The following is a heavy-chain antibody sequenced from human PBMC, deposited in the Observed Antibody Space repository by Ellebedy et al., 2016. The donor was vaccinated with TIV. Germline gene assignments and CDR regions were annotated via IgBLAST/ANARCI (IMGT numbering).Heavy chain of an antibody. CDR2: IKQEGSET. D-gene: IGHD6-19*01. Sequence: GESLKISCAASGFTFSSYWMSWVRQAPGKGLEWVASIKQEGSETRYVDSVKGRFTIARENVKNLMYLQFSSLKADDTAGYYCARDQGWAVAGTTRFDYWGQGTLVTVSS. J-gene: IGHJ4*02. CDR1: GFTFSSYW. CDR3: ARDQGWAVAGTTRFDY. V-gene: IGHV3-7*01.